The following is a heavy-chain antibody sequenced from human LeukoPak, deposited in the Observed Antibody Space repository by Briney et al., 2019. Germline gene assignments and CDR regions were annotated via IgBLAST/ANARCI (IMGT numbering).Heavy chain of an antibody. V-gene: IGHV1-2*02. CDR1: GHTFTGYY. CDR3: ARVPGDDYYFDY. J-gene: IGHJ4*02. CDR2: INPNSGGT. Sequence: ASVKVSCKASGHTFTGYYMHWVRQAPGQGLEWMGWINPNSGGTNYAQKFQGRVTMTRDTSISTAYMELSRLRSDDTAVYYCARVPGDDYYFDYWGQGTLVTVSS. D-gene: IGHD7-27*01.